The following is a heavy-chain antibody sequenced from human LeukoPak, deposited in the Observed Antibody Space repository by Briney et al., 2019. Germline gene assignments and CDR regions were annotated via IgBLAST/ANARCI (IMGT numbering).Heavy chain of an antibody. J-gene: IGHJ4*02. CDR1: GFTFSSYT. CDR2: ITSSTTYI. Sequence: GGSLRLSCAASGFTFSSYTINWVRQAPGKGLEWVSSITSSTTYIYYADSVKGRFTISRDNAKNSLYLQMNSLRAEDTAVYYCATFYGYDGIDYWGQGTLVTVSS. CDR3: ATFYGYDGIDY. V-gene: IGHV3-21*01. D-gene: IGHD5-18*01.